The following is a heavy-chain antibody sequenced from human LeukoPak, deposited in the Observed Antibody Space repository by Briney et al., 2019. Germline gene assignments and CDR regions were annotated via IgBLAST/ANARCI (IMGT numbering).Heavy chain of an antibody. V-gene: IGHV1-2*02. CDR2: INPNSGGT. CDR3: ARDMVSSSSWYRGFDY. CDR1: GYTFTGYY. Sequence: ASVKVSCKASGYTFTGYYMHWVRQAPGQGLEWMGWINPNSGGTNYAQKFQGRVTMTRDTSISTAYMELSRLRSDDTAVYYCARDMVSSSSWYRGFDYWGQGTLVTVSS. J-gene: IGHJ4*02. D-gene: IGHD6-13*01.